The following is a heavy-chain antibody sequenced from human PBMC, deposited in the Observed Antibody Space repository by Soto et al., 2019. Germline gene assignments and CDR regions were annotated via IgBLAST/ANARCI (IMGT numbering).Heavy chain of an antibody. CDR2: IIPIFGTA. V-gene: IGHV1-69*13. CDR1: GCTFSSYA. D-gene: IGHD2-15*01. CDR3: ARYPYCSGGSCYVGDPNWFDP. Sequence: SVKVSCKASGCTFSSYAISWVRQAPGQGLEWMGGIIPIFGTANYAQKFQGRVTITADESTSTAYMELSSLRSEDTAVYYCARYPYCSGGSCYVGDPNWFDPWGQGTLVTVSS. J-gene: IGHJ5*02.